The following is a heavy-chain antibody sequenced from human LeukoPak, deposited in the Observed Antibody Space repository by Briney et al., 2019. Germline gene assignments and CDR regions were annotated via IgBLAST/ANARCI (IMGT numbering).Heavy chain of an antibody. CDR2: INHSGST. CDR1: GGSFSAHF. D-gene: IGHD4-23*01. J-gene: IGHJ6*02. V-gene: IGHV4-34*01. Sequence: SSETLSLTCAGYGGSFSAHFWSWIRQPPGKGLEWIGEINHSGSTNYNPSLKSRVTISVDTSKNQFSLKLSSVTAADTAVYYCARNYGGAYYYYGMDVWGQGTTVTVSS. CDR3: ARNYGGAYYYYGMDV.